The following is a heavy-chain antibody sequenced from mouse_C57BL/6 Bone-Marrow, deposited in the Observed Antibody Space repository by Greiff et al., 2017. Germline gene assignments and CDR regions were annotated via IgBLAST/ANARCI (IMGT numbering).Heavy chain of an antibody. V-gene: IGHV1-50*01. CDR3: AKSEITTALEDY. J-gene: IGHJ2*01. CDR2: IDPSDSYT. D-gene: IGHD1-2*01. CDR1: GYTFTSYW. Sequence: VQLQQPGAELVKPGASVKLSCKASGYTFTSYWMQWVKQRPGQGLEWIGEIDPSDSYTNYNQKFKGKATLAVDPSSSTAYMQLSSLTSEDSAVYYCAKSEITTALEDYWGQGTTLTVSS.